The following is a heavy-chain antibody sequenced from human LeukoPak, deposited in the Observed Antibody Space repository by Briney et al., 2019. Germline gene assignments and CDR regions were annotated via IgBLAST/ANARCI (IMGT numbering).Heavy chain of an antibody. CDR1: GFTFSSYA. CDR3: AKDHYGDYVVDAFDI. V-gene: IGHV3-23*01. Sequence: GGSLRLSCAASGFTFSSYAMDWVRQAPGKGLDWVSAINLSGDITYYADSVKGRFIISRDNSKSTLYLQMNSLRAEDTAIYYCAKDHYGDYVVDAFDIWGQGTMVTVSS. CDR2: INLSGDIT. D-gene: IGHD4-17*01. J-gene: IGHJ3*02.